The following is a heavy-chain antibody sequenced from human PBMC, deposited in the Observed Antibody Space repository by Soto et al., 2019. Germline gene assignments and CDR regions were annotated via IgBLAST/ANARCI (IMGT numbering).Heavy chain of an antibody. J-gene: IGHJ4*02. Sequence: GGSLRLSCAASGFTFSSYAMSWVRQAPGKGLKWVSAISGSGGSTYYADSVKGRFTISRDNSKNTLYLQMNSLRAEDTAVYYCAKDAPDQHDYGDYVGSGWYDYWGQGTLVTVSS. D-gene: IGHD4-17*01. CDR2: ISGSGGST. CDR1: GFTFSSYA. V-gene: IGHV3-23*01. CDR3: AKDAPDQHDYGDYVGSGWYDY.